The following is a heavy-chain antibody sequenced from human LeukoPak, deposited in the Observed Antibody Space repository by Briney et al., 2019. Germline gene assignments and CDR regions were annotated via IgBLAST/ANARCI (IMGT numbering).Heavy chain of an antibody. D-gene: IGHD4-17*01. CDR2: IYYSGST. CDR1: GGSISSTNYY. Sequence: SETLSLTCTVSGGSISSTNYYWGWIRQPPGKGLEWIGSIYYSGSTYYNPSLKSRVTISVDTSKNQFSLKLSSVTAADTAVYYCARWDDYGDFLDAFDIWGQGTMVTVSS. V-gene: IGHV4-39*07. CDR3: ARWDDYGDFLDAFDI. J-gene: IGHJ3*02.